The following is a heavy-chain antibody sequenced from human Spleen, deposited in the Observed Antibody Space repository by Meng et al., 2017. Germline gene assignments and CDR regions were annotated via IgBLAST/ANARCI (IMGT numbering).Heavy chain of an antibody. J-gene: IGHJ4*02. D-gene: IGHD3-3*02. Sequence: GGSLRLSCAASGFTFSSYEMNWVRQAPGKGLEWVSAIVGSGGGTYYADSVKGRFTISRDNSKNTLYLQMNSLRAEDTAVYYCARLELSTIDYWGRGTLVTVSS. V-gene: IGHV3-23*01. CDR1: GFTFSSYE. CDR2: IVGSGGGT. CDR3: ARLELSTIDY.